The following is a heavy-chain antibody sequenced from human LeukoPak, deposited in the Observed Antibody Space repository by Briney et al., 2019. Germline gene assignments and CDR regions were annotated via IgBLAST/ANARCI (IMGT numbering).Heavy chain of an antibody. CDR2: IYYSGNT. J-gene: IGHJ4*02. V-gene: IGHV4-39*01. CDR1: GDSISTSNSY. Sequence: SETLSLTRTVSGDSISTSNSYWGWIRQPPGKGLEWIGSIYYSGNTYYNASLKSRVTISVDTSKNQFSLKLSSVTAADTAVYYCARGTFSAAAAAKSFDYWGQGTLVTVSS. CDR3: ARGTFSAAAAAKSFDY. D-gene: IGHD6-13*01.